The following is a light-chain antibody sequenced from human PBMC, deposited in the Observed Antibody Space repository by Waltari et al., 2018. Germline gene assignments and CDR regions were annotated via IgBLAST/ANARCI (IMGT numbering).Light chain of an antibody. Sequence: QSTLTQPASVSGSPGQSITISSTGSSRDIGDYNYVSWFQQHPDKVPKLLIFEVLNRPSGVSARFSGSKSGTTAFLTISGLQTDDEASYYCASYAGTNPYVFGTGT. V-gene: IGLV2-14*03. J-gene: IGLJ1*01. CDR2: EVL. CDR3: ASYAGTNPYV. CDR1: SRDIGDYNY.